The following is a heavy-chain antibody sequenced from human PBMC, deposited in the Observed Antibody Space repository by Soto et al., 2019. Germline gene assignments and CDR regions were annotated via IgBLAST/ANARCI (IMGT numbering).Heavy chain of an antibody. CDR3: ARDQAPYSSGWYISPIDY. V-gene: IGHV3-33*01. D-gene: IGHD6-19*01. Sequence: LRLSCAASGFTFSSYGMHWVRQAPGKGLEWVAVIWYYGSNKYYADSVKGRFTISRDNSKNTLYLQMNSLRAEDTAVYYCARDQAPYSSGWYISPIDYWGQGTLVTVSX. CDR1: GFTFSSYG. J-gene: IGHJ4*02. CDR2: IWYYGSNK.